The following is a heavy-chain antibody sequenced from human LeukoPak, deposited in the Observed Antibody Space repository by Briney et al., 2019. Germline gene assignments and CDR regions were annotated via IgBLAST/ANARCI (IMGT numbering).Heavy chain of an antibody. J-gene: IGHJ4*02. D-gene: IGHD4-17*01. CDR2: TYSDGST. Sequence: GSLRLSCAASGFTVSRNYMSWVRQAPGEGLESVSITYSDGSTYYADSVKGRFTISRDNSKNTLYLQMNSLRAEDTAVYYCAKDSSSGDYDYWGQGTLVTVSS. V-gene: IGHV3-53*01. CDR3: AKDSSSGDYDY. CDR1: GFTVSRNY.